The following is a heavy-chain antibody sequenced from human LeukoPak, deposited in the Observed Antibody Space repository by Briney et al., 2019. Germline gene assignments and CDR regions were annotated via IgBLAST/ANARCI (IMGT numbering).Heavy chain of an antibody. CDR1: GFTFSSYS. CDR2: ISSSSSTI. CDR3: ARDMRDYDHSRNAFDI. V-gene: IGHV3-48*01. D-gene: IGHD3-22*01. J-gene: IGHJ3*02. Sequence: PGGSLRLSCAASGFTFSSYSMNWVRQAPGKGLEWVSYISSSSSTIYYADSVKGRFTISRDNAKNSLYLQMNSLRAEDTAVYYCARDMRDYDHSRNAFDIWGQGTMVTVSS.